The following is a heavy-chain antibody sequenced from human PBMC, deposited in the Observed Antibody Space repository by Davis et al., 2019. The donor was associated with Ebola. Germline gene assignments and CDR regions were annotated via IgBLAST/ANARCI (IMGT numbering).Heavy chain of an antibody. CDR2: IWYDGSNK. V-gene: IGHV3-33*01. D-gene: IGHD6-13*01. CDR3: AADPGVAAAFAFDI. CDR1: GFTFSSYG. Sequence: GESLKISCAASGFTFSSYGMHWVRQAPGKGLEWVAVIWYDGSNKYYADSVKGRFTISRDNSKNTLYLQMNSLRAEDTAVYYCAADPGVAAAFAFDIWGQGTMVTVSS. J-gene: IGHJ3*02.